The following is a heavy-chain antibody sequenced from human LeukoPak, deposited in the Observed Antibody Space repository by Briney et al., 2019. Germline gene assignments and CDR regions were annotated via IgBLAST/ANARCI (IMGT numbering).Heavy chain of an antibody. V-gene: IGHV3-21*01. CDR2: ISSSSSYI. CDR1: GFTFSSYS. Sequence: PGGSLRLSCAASGFTFSSYSMNWVRQAPGKGLEWVSSISSSSSYIYYADSVKGRFTISRDNAKNTLFLQMGSLRADDTAVYYCARGLNYCATTTCSLDWFDPWGQGTLVIVSS. D-gene: IGHD1-26*01. J-gene: IGHJ5*02. CDR3: ARGLNYCATTTCSLDWFDP.